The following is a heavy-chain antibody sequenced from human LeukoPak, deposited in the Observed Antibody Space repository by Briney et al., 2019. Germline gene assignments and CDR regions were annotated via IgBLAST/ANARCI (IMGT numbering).Heavy chain of an antibody. CDR1: GGSISSYY. D-gene: IGHD7-27*01. J-gene: IGHJ3*02. CDR3: ARRPLTVNAFDI. CDR2: IYYSGST. Sequence: SETLSLTCTVSGGSISSYYWSWIRQRPGKGLEWIGYIYYSGSTNYNPSLESRVTISVDTSKNQFSLKLSSVTAADTAVYYCARRPLTVNAFDIWGQGTMVTVSS. V-gene: IGHV4-59*08.